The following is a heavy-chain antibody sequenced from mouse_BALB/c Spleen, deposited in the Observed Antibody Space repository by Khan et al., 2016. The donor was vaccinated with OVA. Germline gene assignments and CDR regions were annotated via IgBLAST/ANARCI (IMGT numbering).Heavy chain of an antibody. CDR1: GYSFTSYY. CDR2: IDPFSGGT. J-gene: IGHJ3*01. V-gene: IGHV1S135*01. CDR3: ARHVFVAWFTY. Sequence: VQLQQSGPELMKPGASVKISCKASGYSFTSYYIHWMMQSHGKSLEWIGYIDPFSGGTTYNQKFKGQATLTVDKSSSTAYILLSNLTSEDSAVYYCARHVFVAWFTYWGQGTLVTVSA.